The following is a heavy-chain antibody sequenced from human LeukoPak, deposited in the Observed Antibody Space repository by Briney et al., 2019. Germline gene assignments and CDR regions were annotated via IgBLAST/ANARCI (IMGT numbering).Heavy chain of an antibody. V-gene: IGHV1-69*04. J-gene: IGHJ3*02. D-gene: IGHD3-22*01. CDR3: ARAPYYYDSSGYLGAFDI. CDR2: IIPILGIA. Sequence: SVKVSCKASGGTFSSYAISWARQAPGQGLEWMGRIIPILGIANYAQKFQGRVTITADKSTSTAYMELSSLRSEDTAVYYCARAPYYYDSSGYLGAFDIWGQGTMVTVSS. CDR1: GGTFSSYA.